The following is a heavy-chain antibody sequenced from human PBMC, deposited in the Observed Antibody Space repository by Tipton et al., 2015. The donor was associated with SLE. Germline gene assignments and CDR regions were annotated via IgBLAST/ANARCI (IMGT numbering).Heavy chain of an antibody. J-gene: IGHJ4*02. D-gene: IGHD2-15*01. CDR1: GGSISSYY. CDR2: IYRNGRT. V-gene: IGHV4-4*08. CDR3: ARDPGCSGGSCYALDY. Sequence: TLSLTCTVSGGSISSYYWSWIRQPPGKGLEWLGYIYRNGRTNYNPSLRSRITISVDTSKRQLSLKLTSVTAADTAVYYCARDPGCSGGSCYALDYWGQGSLVTVSA.